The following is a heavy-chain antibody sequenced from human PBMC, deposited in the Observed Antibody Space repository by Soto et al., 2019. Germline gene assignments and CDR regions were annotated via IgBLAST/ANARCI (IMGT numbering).Heavy chain of an antibody. CDR1: GGSISSSSYY. CDR3: ARQVFVLRFLEWLYPDAFDI. V-gene: IGHV4-39*01. D-gene: IGHD3-3*01. CDR2: IYYSGRT. Sequence: SETLSLTCTVSGGSISSSSYYWGWIRQPPGKGLEWIGSIYYSGRTYYNPSLKSRVPISVDTSKNQFSLKLSSVTAADTAVYYCARQVFVLRFLEWLYPDAFDIWGQGTMVTVSS. J-gene: IGHJ3*02.